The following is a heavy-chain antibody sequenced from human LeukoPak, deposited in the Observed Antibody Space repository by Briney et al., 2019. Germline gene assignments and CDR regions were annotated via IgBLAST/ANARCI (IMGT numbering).Heavy chain of an antibody. J-gene: IGHJ4*02. D-gene: IGHD6-19*01. V-gene: IGHV3-11*04. CDR3: ARALIAVAGVFDY. Sequence: PGGSLRLSCAASGFIFSDYYMTWIRQAPGKGLEWVSYVTSSGGHMYYADSAKGRFTISRDNAKNSLYLQMNSLRAEDTAVYYCARALIAVAGVFDYWGQGTLVTVSS. CDR2: VTSSGGHM. CDR1: GFIFSDYY.